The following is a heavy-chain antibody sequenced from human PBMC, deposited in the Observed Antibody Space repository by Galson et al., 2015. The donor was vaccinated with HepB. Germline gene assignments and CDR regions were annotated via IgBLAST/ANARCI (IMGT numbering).Heavy chain of an antibody. Sequence: SLRLSCAASGLTNYATTWVRQAPGTGLEWVSTIGGNDGTTYFADTGKARFTISRDNSKSTLYLQMNSLRVDDTAIYYCAKTTGRFSADFFWGQGTLVPVSS. D-gene: IGHD2-8*02. CDR3: AKTTGRFSADFF. J-gene: IGHJ1*01. CDR1: GLTNYA. CDR2: IGGNDGTT. V-gene: IGHV3-23*01.